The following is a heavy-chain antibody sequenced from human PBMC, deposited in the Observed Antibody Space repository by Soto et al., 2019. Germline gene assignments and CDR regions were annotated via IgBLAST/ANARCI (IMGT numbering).Heavy chain of an antibody. CDR3: ARSGDNYNLRDY. CDR1: GFTFNDYY. V-gene: IGHV3-11*06. J-gene: IGHJ4*03. Sequence: SLRRSCEVSGFTFNDYYMSWMRQAPGKGLEWISYSSNSGTFTKYADSVKGRFSISRDNTKNLLFLQMNSLRAEDTALYYCARSGDNYNLRDYWDRGTPFTVSS. CDR2: SSNSGTFT. D-gene: IGHD1-1*01.